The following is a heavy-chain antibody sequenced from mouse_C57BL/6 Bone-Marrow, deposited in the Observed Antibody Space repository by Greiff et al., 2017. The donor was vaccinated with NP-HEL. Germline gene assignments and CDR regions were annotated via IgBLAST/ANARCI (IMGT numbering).Heavy chain of an antibody. J-gene: IGHJ4*01. V-gene: IGHV1-81*01. CDR1: GYTFTSYG. D-gene: IGHD1-1*01. Sequence: QVQLKESGAELARPGASVKLSCKASGYTFTSYGISWVKQRTGQGLEWIGEIYPRSGNTYYNEKLKGKATLTAAKSSSTAYMELRSLTSEDSAVYFCAREYYGSSYGNAMDYWGQGTSVTVSA. CDR2: IYPRSGNT. CDR3: AREYYGSSYGNAMDY.